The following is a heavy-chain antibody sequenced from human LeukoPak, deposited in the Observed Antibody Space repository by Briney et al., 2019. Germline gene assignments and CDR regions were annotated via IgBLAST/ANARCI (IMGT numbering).Heavy chain of an antibody. D-gene: IGHD2-21*02. J-gene: IGHJ6*02. CDR1: GFTVSSNY. CDR2: MYSGGST. V-gene: IGHV3-53*01. Sequence: QPGGSLRLSCAASGFTVSSNYMSWVRQAPGKGLEWVSAMYSGGSTYYADSVKGRFTISRDNSKNTVYLQMSSLRAEDTAVYYCAKDLRHIVVVTAMDVWGQGTTVTVSS. CDR3: AKDLRHIVVVTAMDV.